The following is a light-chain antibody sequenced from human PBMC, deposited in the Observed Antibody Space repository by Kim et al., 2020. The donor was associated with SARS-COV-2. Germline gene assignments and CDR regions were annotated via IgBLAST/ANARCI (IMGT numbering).Light chain of an antibody. V-gene: IGLV1-44*01. CDR3: GTWDDSLSGPV. Sequence: ELTQPPSASQTPGQRVTISCSGSRSNIGVNHVNWYQQLPGTAPKLLIHSNDERPSGVPDRFSGSKSGTSASLAISGLQSEDEADYYCGTWDDSLSGPVFGGGTQLTVL. J-gene: IGLJ3*02. CDR2: SND. CDR1: RSNIGVNH.